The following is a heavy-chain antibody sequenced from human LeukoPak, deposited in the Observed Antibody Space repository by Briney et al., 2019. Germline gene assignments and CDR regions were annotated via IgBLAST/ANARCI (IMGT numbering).Heavy chain of an antibody. CDR1: GGTFSSYA. CDR3: ARQGKVAEVNWFDP. Sequence: SVKVSCKASGGTFSSYAISWVRQAPGQGLEWMGGIIPIFGTANYAQKFQGRVTITADESTSTAYMELSSLRSEDTAVYYCARQGKVAEVNWFDPWGQGTLVTVSS. CDR2: IIPIFGTA. D-gene: IGHD6-19*01. J-gene: IGHJ5*02. V-gene: IGHV1-69*13.